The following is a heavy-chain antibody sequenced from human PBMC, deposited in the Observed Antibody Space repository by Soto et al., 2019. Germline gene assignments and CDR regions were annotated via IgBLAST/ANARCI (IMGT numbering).Heavy chain of an antibody. D-gene: IGHD3-22*01. J-gene: IGHJ4*02. CDR3: ASYDSSGYYSPPRFDY. Sequence: SVKVSCKASGGTFSSYAISWVRQAPGQGLEWMGGIIPIFGTANYAQKFQGRVTITADESTSTAYMELSSLRSEDTAVYYCASYDSSGYYSPPRFDYWGQGTLVTVSS. CDR2: IIPIFGTA. V-gene: IGHV1-69*13. CDR1: GGTFSSYA.